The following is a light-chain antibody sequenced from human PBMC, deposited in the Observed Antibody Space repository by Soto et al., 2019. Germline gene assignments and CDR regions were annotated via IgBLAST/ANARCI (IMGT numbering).Light chain of an antibody. V-gene: IGLV2-8*01. CDR2: EVS. J-gene: IGLJ2*01. Sequence: QSALTQPPSASGSPGQSVTISCTGTSSDVGGYSYVSWYQQHPGKAPKLMIYEVSQRPSGVSDRFSGSKSGNTASLTVSGLQTEDEADYYCSSYAGSNNLVFGRGTKLTVL. CDR3: SSYAGSNNLV. CDR1: SSDVGGYSY.